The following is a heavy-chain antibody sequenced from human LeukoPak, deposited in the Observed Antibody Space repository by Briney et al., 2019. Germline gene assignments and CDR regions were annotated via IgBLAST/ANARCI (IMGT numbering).Heavy chain of an antibody. CDR2: INPSGGST. Sequence: ASVKVSCKASGYTFTSYYMHWVRQAPGQGLEWMGIINPSGGSTSYAQKFQGRVTMTRDTSTRTVYMELSSLRSEDTAVYYCARPYYYGSGYYGMDVWGQGTTVTVSS. CDR1: GYTFTSYY. J-gene: IGHJ6*02. D-gene: IGHD3-10*01. V-gene: IGHV1-46*01. CDR3: ARPYYYGSGYYGMDV.